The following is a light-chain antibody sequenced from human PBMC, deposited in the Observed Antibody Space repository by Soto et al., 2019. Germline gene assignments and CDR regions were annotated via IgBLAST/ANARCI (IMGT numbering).Light chain of an antibody. CDR1: SSDVGGYKY. J-gene: IGLJ1*01. Sequence: QSALTQPPSASGSPGQSVTISCTGTSSDVGGYKYVSWYQQHPGKAPKLMIFEVNKRPSGVPDRFSGSKSGNTASLTVSGLQAEDEADYYCSSYAGSNNLGVFGTGTKVTV. CDR3: SSYAGSNNLGV. CDR2: EVN. V-gene: IGLV2-8*01.